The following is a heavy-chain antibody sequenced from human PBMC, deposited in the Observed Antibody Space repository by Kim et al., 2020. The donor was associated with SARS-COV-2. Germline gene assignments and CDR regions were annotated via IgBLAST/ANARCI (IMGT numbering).Heavy chain of an antibody. V-gene: IGHV3-23*01. CDR1: GFTFSSYA. J-gene: IGHJ6*02. CDR2: ISGSGGST. CDR3: ACLSITIVWRGMDV. Sequence: GGSLRLSCAASGFTFSSYAMSWVRQAPGKGLEWVSAISGSGGSTYYADSVKGPFTISRDNSKNTLYLQMNSLRAEDTAVYYCACLSITIVWRGMDVWGQGTTVTVSS. D-gene: IGHD3-10*01.